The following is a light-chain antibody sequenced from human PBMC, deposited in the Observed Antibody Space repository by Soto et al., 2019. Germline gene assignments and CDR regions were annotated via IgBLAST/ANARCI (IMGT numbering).Light chain of an antibody. CDR1: SSDVGGYNY. V-gene: IGLV2-14*03. CDR2: DVT. J-gene: IGLJ2*01. Sequence: QSALTQPASVSGSPGQSITISCTGTSSDVGGYNYVSWYQHHPGKAPKLMIYDVTNRPSGVSNRFSGSKSGNTASLTISGLQAEDEADYYCSSYTISSTVVFGGGTKVTV. CDR3: SSYTISSTVV.